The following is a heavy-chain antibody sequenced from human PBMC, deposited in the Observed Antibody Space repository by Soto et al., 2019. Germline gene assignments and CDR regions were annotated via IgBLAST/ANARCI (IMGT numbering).Heavy chain of an antibody. D-gene: IGHD6-19*01. CDR2: IWYDGSNK. Sequence: GGSLRLSCAASGFTFISYGMHWVRQAPCKGLEWVAVIWYDGSNKYYADSVKGRFTISRDNSKNTLYLQMNSLRAEDTAVYYCAREASLDYISGWYLYDYWGQGTLVTVSS. J-gene: IGHJ4*02. V-gene: IGHV3-33*01. CDR1: GFTFISYG. CDR3: AREASLDYISGWYLYDY.